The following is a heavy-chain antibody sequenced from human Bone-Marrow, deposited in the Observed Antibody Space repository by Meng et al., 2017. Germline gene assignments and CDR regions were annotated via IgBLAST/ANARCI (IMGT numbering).Heavy chain of an antibody. J-gene: IGHJ4*02. CDR3: ARDEDISAAGKLFGDY. Sequence: QGQLVQSGAEVKKPGDSVQVSCKTSGDNFPDYYIHWGRRAAGQGLEWMGRINPKSGDTHYAQKFQARVTMTGDTSISTAYMELSGLRSDDTAMYYCARDEDISAAGKLFGDYWGQGTLVTVSS. D-gene: IGHD6-25*01. CDR2: INPKSGDT. CDR1: GDNFPDYY. V-gene: IGHV1-2*06.